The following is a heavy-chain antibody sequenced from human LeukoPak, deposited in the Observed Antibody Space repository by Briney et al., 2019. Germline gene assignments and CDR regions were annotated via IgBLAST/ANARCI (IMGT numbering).Heavy chain of an antibody. J-gene: IGHJ4*02. V-gene: IGHV3-21*01. D-gene: IGHD7-27*01. CDR3: ARGPWGTYYFDY. CDR1: GFTFSSYS. Sequence: GGSLRLSCAASGFTFSSYSMNWVRQAPGKGLEWVSSISSSNSYIYYADSVKGRFTISRDNAKNSLYLQMNSLRAEDTAVYYCARGPWGTYYFDYWGQGTLVTASS. CDR2: ISSSNSYI.